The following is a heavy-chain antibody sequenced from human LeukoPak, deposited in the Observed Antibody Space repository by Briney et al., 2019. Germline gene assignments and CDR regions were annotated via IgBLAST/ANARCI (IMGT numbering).Heavy chain of an antibody. D-gene: IGHD3-3*01. CDR3: ARGRNLEWFDY. V-gene: IGHV4-34*01. CDR1: GGSFSGYY. CDR2: INHSGST. Sequence: SETLSLTCAVYGGSFSGYYWSWIRQPPGKGLEWIGEINHSGSTNYNPSLKSRVTISVDTSKNQFSLKLNSVTAADTAVYYCARGRNLEWFDYWGQGTLVTVSS. J-gene: IGHJ5*01.